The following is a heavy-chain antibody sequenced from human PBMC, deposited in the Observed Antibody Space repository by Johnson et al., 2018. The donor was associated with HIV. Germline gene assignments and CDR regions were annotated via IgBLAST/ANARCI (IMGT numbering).Heavy chain of an antibody. CDR2: IYSGGST. D-gene: IGHD3-10*01. CDR3: AKDRGLSAFDI. J-gene: IGHJ3*02. V-gene: IGHV3-NL1*01. CDR1: GFTFNSYA. Sequence: VQLVESGGGVVQPGRSLRLSCAASGFTFNSYALHWVRQAPGKGLEWVSAIYSGGSTYYAASVKGRFTISRDNSKNTLYLQMNSLRAEDTAVYYCAKDRGLSAFDIWGQGTMVTVSS.